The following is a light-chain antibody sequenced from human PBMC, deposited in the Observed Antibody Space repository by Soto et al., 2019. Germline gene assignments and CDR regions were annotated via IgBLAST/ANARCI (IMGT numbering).Light chain of an antibody. CDR1: SDIGNYNL. V-gene: IGLV2-23*02. Sequence: QSAVTQPASVSGSPGQSVTISCSGSDIGNYNLDSWYQHLPGRAPKLLIFEVTMRPSGISDRFSGSKSASTASLTISGLQAEDEGDYYCASYAGSRTYVFGSGTKLTVL. CDR2: EVT. CDR3: ASYAGSRTYV. J-gene: IGLJ1*01.